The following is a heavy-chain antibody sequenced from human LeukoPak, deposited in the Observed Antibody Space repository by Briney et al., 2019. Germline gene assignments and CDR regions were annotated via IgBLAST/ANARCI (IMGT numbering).Heavy chain of an antibody. Sequence: PSETLSLTCTVSGGSISSSSYYWGWIRQPPGKGLEWIGSIYYSGSTYYNPSLKSRVTISVDTSKNQFSLKLSSVTAADTAVYYCARQVGLAYYYGSGSSQFDYWGQGTLVTVSS. V-gene: IGHV4-39*01. CDR1: GGSISSSSYY. J-gene: IGHJ4*02. D-gene: IGHD3-10*01. CDR2: IYYSGST. CDR3: ARQVGLAYYYGSGSSQFDY.